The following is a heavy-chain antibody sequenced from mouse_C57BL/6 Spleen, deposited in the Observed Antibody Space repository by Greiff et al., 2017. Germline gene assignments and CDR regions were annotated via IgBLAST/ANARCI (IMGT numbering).Heavy chain of an antibody. Sequence: VQLQQSGAELVRPGTSVKMSCKASGYTFTNYWIGWAKQRPGHGLEWIGDIYPGGGYTNYNEKFKGKATLTADKSSSTAYMQFSSLTSEDSAIYCCARGSSNYAMDDWGQGTSVTVSS. V-gene: IGHV1-63*01. CDR3: ARGSSNYAMDD. J-gene: IGHJ4*01. CDR2: IYPGGGYT. D-gene: IGHD1-1*01. CDR1: GYTFTNYW.